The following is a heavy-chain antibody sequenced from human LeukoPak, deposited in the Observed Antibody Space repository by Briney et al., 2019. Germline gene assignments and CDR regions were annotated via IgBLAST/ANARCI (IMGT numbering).Heavy chain of an antibody. Sequence: GGSLRLSCAASGFTFSSYEMGWVRQAPGKGLEWVSYISSTGSIIYYADSVKGRFTISRGNAKNSLYMQMNSLRAEDTAVYYCARCFLSGWSLHLFDYWGQGTLVTVSS. CDR2: ISSTGSII. J-gene: IGHJ4*02. CDR1: GFTFSSYE. V-gene: IGHV3-48*03. D-gene: IGHD6-19*01. CDR3: ARCFLSGWSLHLFDY.